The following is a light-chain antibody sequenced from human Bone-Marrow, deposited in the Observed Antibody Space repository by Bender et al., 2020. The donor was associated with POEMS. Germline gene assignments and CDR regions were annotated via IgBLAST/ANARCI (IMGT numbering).Light chain of an antibody. Sequence: QSALTQPRSVSGSPGQSITISCTGTSRDIGGYDYVSWFQQHPGQAPRLMIYDVTHRPSGVSHRFSGSKSGNTASLTISGLQAEDEADYYCTSYTSTTTLYVFGPGTKVTVL. CDR2: DVT. CDR3: TSYTSTTTLYV. J-gene: IGLJ1*01. CDR1: SRDIGGYDY. V-gene: IGLV2-14*03.